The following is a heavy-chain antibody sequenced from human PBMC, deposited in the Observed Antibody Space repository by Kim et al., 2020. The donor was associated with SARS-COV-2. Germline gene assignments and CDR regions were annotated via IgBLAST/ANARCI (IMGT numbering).Heavy chain of an antibody. V-gene: IGHV3-11*05. J-gene: IGHJ4*02. CDR1: GFTFSDYY. CDR2: ISSSSSYT. CDR3: ARAHFSSGWYIRGYYFDY. Sequence: GGSLRLSCAASGFTFSDYYMSWIRQAPGKGLEGVSYISSSSSYTNYADSVKGRFTISRDNAKNSLYLQMNSLRAEDTAVYYCARAHFSSGWYIRGYYFDYWGQGTLVTVSS. D-gene: IGHD6-19*01.